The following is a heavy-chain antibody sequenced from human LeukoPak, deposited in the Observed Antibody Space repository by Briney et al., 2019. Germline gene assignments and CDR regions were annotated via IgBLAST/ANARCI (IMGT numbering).Heavy chain of an antibody. CDR2: INPNSGGT. CDR1: GYTFTGYY. CDR3: ARDTIFLGGFDY. V-gene: IGHV1-2*02. Sequence: ASVKVSCKASGYTFTGYYMHWVRQAPGQGLEWMGWINPNSGGTNYAQKFQGRVTMTRDTSISTAYMELSRLRSDDTAVYYCARDTIFLGGFDYWGQGTLVTVSS. D-gene: IGHD3-3*01. J-gene: IGHJ4*02.